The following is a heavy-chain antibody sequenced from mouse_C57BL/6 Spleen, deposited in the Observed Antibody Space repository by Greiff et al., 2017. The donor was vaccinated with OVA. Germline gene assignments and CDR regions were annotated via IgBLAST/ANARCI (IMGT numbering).Heavy chain of an antibody. J-gene: IGHJ3*01. D-gene: IGHD2-4*01. CDR3: ARARPYYDYDRGCAY. V-gene: IGHV1-78*01. CDR2: IYPRDGST. CDR1: GYTFTDHT. Sequence: VQLQQSDAELVKPGASVKISCKVSGYTFTDHTIHWMKQRPEQGLEWIGYIYPRDGSTKYNEKFKGKATLTADKSSSTAYMQLNSLTSEDSAVYFCARARPYYDYDRGCAYWGQGTLVTVSA.